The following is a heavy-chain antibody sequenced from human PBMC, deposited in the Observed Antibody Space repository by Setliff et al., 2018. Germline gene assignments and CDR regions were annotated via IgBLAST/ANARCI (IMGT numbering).Heavy chain of an antibody. D-gene: IGHD2-21*01. CDR1: GYTFTSYD. CDR2: IIPIFGTA. J-gene: IGHJ4*02. CDR3: ATEKFPGDWGDY. Sequence: SVKVSCKASGYTFTSYDISWVRQAPGQGLEWMGGIIPIFGTANYAQKFQGRVTMTTDTSTRTAYMEVTSLRSDDTAVYYCATEKFPGDWGDYRGQGTLVTVS. V-gene: IGHV1-69*05.